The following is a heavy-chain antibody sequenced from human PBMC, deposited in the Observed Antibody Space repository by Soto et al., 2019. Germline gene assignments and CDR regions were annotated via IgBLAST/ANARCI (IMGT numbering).Heavy chain of an antibody. CDR1: GGSISSYY. V-gene: IGHV4-59*08. CDR2: IYYSGST. Sequence: SETLSLTCTVSGGSISSYYWSWIRQPPGKGLEWIGYIYYSGSTNYNPSLKSRVTISVDTSKNQFSLKLSSVTAADTAVYYCARLRIRWDFDYWGQGTLVTAPQ. D-gene: IGHD3-3*02. J-gene: IGHJ4*02. CDR3: ARLRIRWDFDY.